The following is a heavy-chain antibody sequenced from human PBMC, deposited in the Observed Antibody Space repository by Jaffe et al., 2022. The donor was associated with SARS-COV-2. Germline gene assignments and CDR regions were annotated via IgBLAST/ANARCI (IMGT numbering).Heavy chain of an antibody. CDR2: IYYSGST. V-gene: IGHV4-59*01. Sequence: QVQLQESGPGLVKPSETLSLTCTVSGGSISSYYWSWIRQPPGKGLEWIGYIYYSGSTNYNPSLKSRVTISVDTSKNQFSLKLSSVTAADTAVYYCARFIVGGARAFDIWGQGTMVTVSS. D-gene: IGHD1-26*01. CDR1: GGSISSYY. CDR3: ARFIVGGARAFDI. J-gene: IGHJ3*02.